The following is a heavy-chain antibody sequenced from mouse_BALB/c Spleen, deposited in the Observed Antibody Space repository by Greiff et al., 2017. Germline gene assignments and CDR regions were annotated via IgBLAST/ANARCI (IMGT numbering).Heavy chain of an antibody. J-gene: IGHJ1*01. CDR2: ISNGGGST. Sequence: EVQLVESGGGLVQPGGSLKLSCAASGFTFSSYTMSWVRQTPEKRLEWVAYISNGGGSTYYPDTVKGRFTISRDNAKNTLYLQMSSLKSEDTAMYYCARRNWDWYFDVWGAGTTVTVSS. D-gene: IGHD4-1*01. CDR1: GFTFSSYT. V-gene: IGHV5-12-2*01. CDR3: ARRNWDWYFDV.